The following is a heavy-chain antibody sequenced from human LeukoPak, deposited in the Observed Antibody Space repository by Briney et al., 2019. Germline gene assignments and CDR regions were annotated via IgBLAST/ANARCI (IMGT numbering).Heavy chain of an antibody. CDR3: AKGGDGGLRYPFDY. CDR1: GFTFDDYA. V-gene: IGHV3-9*01. D-gene: IGHD5-12*01. J-gene: IGHJ4*02. Sequence: GGSLRLSCAASGFTFDDYAMHWVRQAPGKGLEWVSGISWNSGSIGYADSVKGRFTISRDNAKNSLYLQMNSLRAEDTALYYCAKGGDGGLRYPFDYWGQGTLVTVSS. CDR2: ISWNSGSI.